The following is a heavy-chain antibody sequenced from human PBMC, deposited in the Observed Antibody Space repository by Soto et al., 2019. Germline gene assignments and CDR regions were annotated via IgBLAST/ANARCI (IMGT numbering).Heavy chain of an antibody. Sequence: QVQLQESGPGLVKPSQTLSLTCTVSGGSISSGGYYWSWIRHHPGKGLEWIGYIYYSGSTYYNPSIKSRVTISVDTSKNKFSLTLSSVTAADTAVYYCARRALGYYYDSSGLGWFDPWGQGTLVTVSS. J-gene: IGHJ5*02. CDR1: GGSISSGGYY. CDR2: IYYSGST. CDR3: ARRALGYYYDSSGLGWFDP. D-gene: IGHD3-22*01. V-gene: IGHV4-31*03.